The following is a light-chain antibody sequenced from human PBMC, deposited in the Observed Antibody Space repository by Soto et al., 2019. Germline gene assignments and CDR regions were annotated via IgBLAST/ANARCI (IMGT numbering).Light chain of an antibody. CDR2: KAS. Sequence: DIQMTQSPSTLSASVGDRVTITCRASQSISSWLAWYQQKPGKAPKLLIYKASSLEGGVPSRFSGSGSGAEFNITISGLQPDDFATYYCQQYNTYPRTFGGGTTVYIK. J-gene: IGKJ4*01. V-gene: IGKV1-5*03. CDR1: QSISSW. CDR3: QQYNTYPRT.